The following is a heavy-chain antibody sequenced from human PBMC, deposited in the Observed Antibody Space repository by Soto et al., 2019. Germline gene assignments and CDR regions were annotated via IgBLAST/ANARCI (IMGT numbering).Heavy chain of an antibody. CDR2: INHSGST. J-gene: IGHJ4*02. CDR1: GPSFSRYS. V-gene: IGHV4-34*01. CDR3: ARVKYDGSRMVDD. Sequence: SQTMPLTWAPYGPSFSRYSGSWVRPPPGKGLEWIGEINHSGSTNYNPSLKSRVTISVDTSKNQFSLRLSSVTAADTAVYYCARVKYDGSRMVDDWGQGTMVTVSS. D-gene: IGHD3-10*01.